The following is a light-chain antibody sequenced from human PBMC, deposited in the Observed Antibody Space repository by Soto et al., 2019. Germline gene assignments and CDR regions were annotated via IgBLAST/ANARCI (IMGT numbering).Light chain of an antibody. CDR3: QHYNSYSGA. CDR2: KAS. Sequence: DIQMTQSPSTLSASVGDRVTITFRASQTISSWLAWYQQKPGKAPKLLIYKASSLKSGVPSRFSGSGSGTEFTLTISSLQPDDFATYYCQHYNSYSGAFGQGTKVDIK. V-gene: IGKV1-5*03. J-gene: IGKJ1*01. CDR1: QTISSW.